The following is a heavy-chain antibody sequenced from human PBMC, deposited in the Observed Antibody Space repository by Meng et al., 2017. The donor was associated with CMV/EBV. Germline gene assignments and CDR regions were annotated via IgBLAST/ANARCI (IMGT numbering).Heavy chain of an antibody. J-gene: IGHJ4*02. V-gene: IGHV3-15*01. CDR2: IKSKTDGGTT. D-gene: IGHD3-22*01. Sequence: SCAASGFNFSNAWMGWVRQAPGKGLEWVSRIKSKTDGGTTDYAAPVKGRFTISRDDSKNTLYLQMNSLKTEDTAVYYCSRGITMSYWGQGTLVTVSS. CDR3: SRGITMSY. CDR1: GFNFSNAW.